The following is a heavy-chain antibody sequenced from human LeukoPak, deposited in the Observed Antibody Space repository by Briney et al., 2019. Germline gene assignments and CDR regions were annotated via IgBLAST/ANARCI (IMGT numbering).Heavy chain of an antibody. V-gene: IGHV3-23*01. CDR2: ISGSGGST. CDR3: AKPDCSSTSCYLNFDY. CDR1: GFTFSDYA. D-gene: IGHD2-2*01. Sequence: PGGSLRLSCAGSGFTFSDYAMGWVRQAPGKGLEWVSAISGSGGSTYYADSVKGRFTISRDNSKNTLYLQMNSLRAEDTAVYYCAKPDCSSTSCYLNFDYWGQGTLVTVSS. J-gene: IGHJ4*02.